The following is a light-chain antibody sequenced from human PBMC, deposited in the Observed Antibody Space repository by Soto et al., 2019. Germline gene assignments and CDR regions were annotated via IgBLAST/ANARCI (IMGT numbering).Light chain of an antibody. V-gene: IGKV3-11*01. CDR3: QQRHMWPIT. J-gene: IGKJ5*01. Sequence: EIVMTQSPDTLSVSPGERATLSCRASQSFRGLLAWYQQKPGQAPRLLIYDAYNRATGIPPRFSGSGSGTDFTLTISSLEPEDSAVYYCQQRHMWPITFGQGTRREIK. CDR2: DAY. CDR1: QSFRGL.